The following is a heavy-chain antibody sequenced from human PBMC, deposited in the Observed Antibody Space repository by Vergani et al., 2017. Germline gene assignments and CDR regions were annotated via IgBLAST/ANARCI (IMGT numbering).Heavy chain of an antibody. V-gene: IGHV1-18*01. CDR1: GYSFSSYG. CDR2: IGTYGHK. J-gene: IGHJ4*02. CDR3: ARDYEGLVVVLGY. D-gene: IGHD3-22*01. Sequence: QVQLVQSGAEVKKPGASVKVSCKASGYSFSSYGITWVRQAPGQGLEWMGWIGTYGHKYEAQKFQGRVTMTTDTSTNTAYLEMRSLTYDDTAVYYCARDYEGLVVVLGYWGQGTLVTVSS.